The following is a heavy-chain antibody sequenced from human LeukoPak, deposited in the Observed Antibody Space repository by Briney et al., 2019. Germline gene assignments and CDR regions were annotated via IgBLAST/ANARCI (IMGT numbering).Heavy chain of an antibody. J-gene: IGHJ4*02. CDR3: ARQLGYCSSTSCYADKVDY. CDR1: VDSISSSSDY. V-gene: IGHV4-39*01. D-gene: IGHD2-2*01. Sequence: PSETLSLTCTVSVDSISSSSDYWGWIRQPPGKWLEWIGSSYYSVSTYDNPSLKSGVTISVYTSKNQFSLKLSSVADADTAVYYCARQLGYCSSTSCYADKVDYWGQGTLVTVSS. CDR2: SYYSVST.